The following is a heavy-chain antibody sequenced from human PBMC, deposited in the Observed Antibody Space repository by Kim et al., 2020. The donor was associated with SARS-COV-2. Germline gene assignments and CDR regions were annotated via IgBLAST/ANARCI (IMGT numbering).Heavy chain of an antibody. CDR1: GFTFSDYN. CDR2: ISSGGSYL. Sequence: GGSLRLSCVASGFTFSDYNMNWVRQAPGKGLEWVSSISSGGSYLYYADSVKGRFTISRDNAWKSLSLQMNSLRAEDTAVYYCARDRVGTYPPFDYWGQGTPVTVSS. J-gene: IGHJ4*02. CDR3: ARDRVGTYPPFDY. D-gene: IGHD1-26*01. V-gene: IGHV3-21*01.